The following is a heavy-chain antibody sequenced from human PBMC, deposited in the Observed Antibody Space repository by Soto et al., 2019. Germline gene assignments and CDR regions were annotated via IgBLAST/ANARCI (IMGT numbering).Heavy chain of an antibody. CDR1: GYSFSTYW. CDR2: IYPGDSDT. Sequence: PGESLKISCKASGYSFSTYWIGWVRQMPGKGLEWMGIIYPGDSDTKYSPSLQGQVTISADTSISTAYLQWSSLKASDTAMYYCASTRYYYDSSGYYHPLDYWGQGTLVTVAS. CDR3: ASTRYYYDSSGYYHPLDY. V-gene: IGHV5-51*01. D-gene: IGHD3-22*01. J-gene: IGHJ4*02.